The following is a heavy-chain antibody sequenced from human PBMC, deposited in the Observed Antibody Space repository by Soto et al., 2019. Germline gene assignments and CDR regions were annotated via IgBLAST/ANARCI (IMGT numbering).Heavy chain of an antibody. J-gene: IGHJ5*02. V-gene: IGHV4-38-2*02. CDR2: IYHSGST. CDR3: ASMPSLGMNWNWFDP. D-gene: IGHD1-1*01. Sequence: SETLSLTCTVSGYSISSGYYWGWIRQPPGKGLEWIGSIYHSGSTYYNPSLKSRVTISVDTSKNQFSLKLSSVTAADTAVYYCASMPSLGMNWNWFDPWGQGTLVTVSS. CDR1: GYSISSGYY.